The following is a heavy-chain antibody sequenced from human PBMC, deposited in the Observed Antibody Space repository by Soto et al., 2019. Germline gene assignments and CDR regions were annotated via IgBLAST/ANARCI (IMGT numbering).Heavy chain of an antibody. CDR3: TRNASRDSSARGWFDP. CDR1: GFTFRSFT. CDR2: ISSNSADI. D-gene: IGHD6-13*01. Sequence: GGSLRLSCAASGFTFRSFTMNWVRQAPGKGLEWVSTISSNSADIYYTDSLRGRFTISRDNAKNSLHLQMNNLRAEDTAVYYCTRNASRDSSARGWFDPWGPGTLVTVSS. J-gene: IGHJ5*02. V-gene: IGHV3-21*01.